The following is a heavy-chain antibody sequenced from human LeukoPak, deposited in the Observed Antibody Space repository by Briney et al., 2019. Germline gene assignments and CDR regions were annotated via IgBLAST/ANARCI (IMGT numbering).Heavy chain of an antibody. CDR3: ATNTGTVFDY. CDR1: GDFITAYY. J-gene: IGHJ4*02. Sequence: PSETLSLTCTVSGDFITAYYWSWIRQPPGKGLEWISYVYYTGSTEYNPSLRSRVTISLEMSKHQFSLDLTSVTAADTAVYYCATNTGTVFDYWGQGALVTVSS. V-gene: IGHV4-59*01. D-gene: IGHD7-27*01. CDR2: VYYTGST.